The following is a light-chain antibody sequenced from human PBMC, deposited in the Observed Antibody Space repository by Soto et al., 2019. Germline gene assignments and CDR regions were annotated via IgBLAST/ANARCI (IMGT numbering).Light chain of an antibody. Sequence: QAVVTQEPSLTVSPGGTVTLTCGSSTGTVTSGHYPYWFQQKPGQAPRTLIYDTSKKHSWTPARFSGSLLGGKAALTLSGAQPEDEADYYCLFSYSAAGVFGGGTKLTVL. CDR3: LFSYSAAGV. CDR2: DTS. CDR1: TGTVTSGHY. V-gene: IGLV7-46*01. J-gene: IGLJ3*02.